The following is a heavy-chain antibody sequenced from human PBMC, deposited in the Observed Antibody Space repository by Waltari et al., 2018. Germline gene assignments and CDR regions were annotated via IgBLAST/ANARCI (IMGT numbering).Heavy chain of an antibody. D-gene: IGHD3-10*01. CDR2: IKQDGSDI. J-gene: IGHJ4*02. CDR3: ARDVGNVGGNY. Sequence: EVQLVESGGGLVQPGGSLRLSCLVSGFTFSDYWMSWVRQAPGKELEGVANIKQDGSDIYYADSVKGRFTSSRDNAKNSLYLQMNSLRAEDTAVYYCARDVGNVGGNYWGQGTLVTVSS. CDR1: GFTFSDYW. V-gene: IGHV3-7*01.